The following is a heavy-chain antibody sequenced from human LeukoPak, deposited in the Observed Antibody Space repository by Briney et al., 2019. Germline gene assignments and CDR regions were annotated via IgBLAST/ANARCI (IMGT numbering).Heavy chain of an antibody. D-gene: IGHD3-10*01. J-gene: IGHJ4*02. CDR2: IYSGGST. CDR1: GFTVSSNY. CDR3: ARDLRGYFDH. Sequence: GGSLRLSCAASGFTVSSNYMSWVRQAPGKGLEWVSVIYSGGSTYYADSVKGRFTIPRDNSKNTLYLQMNSLRAEDTAVYYCARDLRGYFDHWGQGTLVTVSS. V-gene: IGHV3-53*01.